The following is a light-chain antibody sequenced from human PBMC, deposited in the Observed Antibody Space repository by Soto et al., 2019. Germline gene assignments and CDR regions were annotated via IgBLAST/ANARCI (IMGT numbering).Light chain of an antibody. CDR1: SSNMGAGYG. V-gene: IGLV1-40*01. CDR3: QSYDSSLSGGV. J-gene: IGLJ3*02. Sequence: QSVLTQPPSVSGAPGQRVTISCTGSSSNMGAGYGVHWYQQLPGTAPKLLIYGNSNRPSGVPDRFSGSKSGTSASLAITGLQAEDEADYYCQSYDSSLSGGVFGGGTKLTVL. CDR2: GNS.